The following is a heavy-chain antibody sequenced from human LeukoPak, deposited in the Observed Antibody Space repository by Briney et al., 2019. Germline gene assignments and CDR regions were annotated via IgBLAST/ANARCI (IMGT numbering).Heavy chain of an antibody. Sequence: SETLSLTCTVSGGSISSSSYYWGWIRQPPGKGLEWIGSNYYSGSTYYNPSVKSRVTISVDTSKNQFSLKLSSVTAADTAVYYCARLKRNWFDRWGQGTLVTVSS. CDR2: NYYSGST. V-gene: IGHV4-39*01. J-gene: IGHJ5*02. D-gene: IGHD5-24*01. CDR3: ARLKRNWFDR. CDR1: GGSISSSSYY.